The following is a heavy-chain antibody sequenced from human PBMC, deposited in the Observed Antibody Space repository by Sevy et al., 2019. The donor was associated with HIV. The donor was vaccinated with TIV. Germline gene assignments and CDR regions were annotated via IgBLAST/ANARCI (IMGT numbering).Heavy chain of an antibody. Sequence: GESLKISCSASGFNFSANWMNWVRQAPGEGLEGGPNIKGDGSDKHYVESVEGRFTITRDNAKNLRYLQMNSLRVEDTAVYYCAHETFGRFESWGQGTLVTVSS. J-gene: IGHJ4*02. CDR3: AHETFGRFES. CDR2: IKGDGSDK. CDR1: GFNFSANW. D-gene: IGHD3-16*01. V-gene: IGHV3-7*01.